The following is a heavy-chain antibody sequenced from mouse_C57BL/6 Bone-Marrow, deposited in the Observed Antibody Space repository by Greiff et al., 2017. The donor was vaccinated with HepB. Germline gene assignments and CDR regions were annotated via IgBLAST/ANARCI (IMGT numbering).Heavy chain of an antibody. CDR1: GYTFTSYW. Sequence: VQLQQPGAELVRPGSSVKLSCKASGYTFTSYWMHWVKQRPIQGLEWIGNIDPSDSETHYNQKFKDKATLTVDKSSSTAYMQLSSLTSEDSAVYYCARCDYYGSSYEYFDVWGTGTTVTVSS. CDR3: ARCDYYGSSYEYFDV. V-gene: IGHV1-52*01. CDR2: IDPSDSET. J-gene: IGHJ1*03. D-gene: IGHD1-1*01.